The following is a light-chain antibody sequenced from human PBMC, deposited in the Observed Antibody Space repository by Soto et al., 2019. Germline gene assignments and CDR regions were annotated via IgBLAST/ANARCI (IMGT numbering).Light chain of an antibody. CDR3: QQRSNWPPIN. CDR1: QSVSSY. J-gene: IGKJ5*01. V-gene: IGKV3-11*01. CDR2: DAS. Sequence: EIVLTQSPATLSLSPGERATLSCRASQSVSSYLAWYQQKPGQAPRLLIYDASNRATGIPARFSGSGSGTDFTLTISSLEPEDFAVYYCQQRSNWPPINFGQGTRREIK.